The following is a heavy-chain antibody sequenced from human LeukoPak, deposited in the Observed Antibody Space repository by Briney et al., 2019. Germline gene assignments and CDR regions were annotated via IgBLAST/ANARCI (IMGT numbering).Heavy chain of an antibody. V-gene: IGHV3-30*02. D-gene: IGHD1-26*01. CDR1: GFTFSSYG. J-gene: IGHJ6*03. CDR3: AKDKGGVGATAADYYYMDV. CDR2: IRYDGSNK. Sequence: GGSLRLSCAASGFTFSSYGMHWVRQAPGKGLEWVAFIRYDGSNKYYADSVKGRFTISRDNSKNTLYLQMNSLRAEDTAVHYCAKDKGGVGATAADYYYMDVWGKGTTVTVSS.